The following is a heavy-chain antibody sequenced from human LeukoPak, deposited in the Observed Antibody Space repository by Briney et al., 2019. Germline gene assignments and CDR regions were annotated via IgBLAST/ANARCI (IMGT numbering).Heavy chain of an antibody. CDR1: GFTVSSNY. CDR3: AKGGDIVVVPAAIGFDP. J-gene: IGHJ5*02. V-gene: IGHV3-66*01. D-gene: IGHD2-2*02. CDR2: IYSGGNT. Sequence: GGSLRLSCAASGFTVSSNYMNWVRQAPGKGLEWVSMIYSGGNTFYTDSVKGRFIISRDNSKNTLYLQMNSLRAEDTAVYYCAKGGDIVVVPAAIGFDPWGQGTLVTVSS.